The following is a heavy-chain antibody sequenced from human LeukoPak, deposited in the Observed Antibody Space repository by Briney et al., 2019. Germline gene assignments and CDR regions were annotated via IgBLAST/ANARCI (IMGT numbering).Heavy chain of an antibody. CDR3: ARLYYYGSGSLT. D-gene: IGHD3-10*01. V-gene: IGHV4-59*12. CDR1: GGSISSYY. Sequence: SETLSLTCTVSGGSISSYYWSWIRQPPGKGLEWIGYIYYSGSTNYNPSLKSRVTISVDKSKNQFSLKLSSVTAADTAVYYCARLYYYGSGSLTWGQGTLVTVSS. CDR2: IYYSGST. J-gene: IGHJ5*02.